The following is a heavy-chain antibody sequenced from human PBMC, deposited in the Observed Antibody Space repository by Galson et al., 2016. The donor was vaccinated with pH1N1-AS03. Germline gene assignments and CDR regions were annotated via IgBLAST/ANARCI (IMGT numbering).Heavy chain of an antibody. CDR2: VYWVETR. J-gene: IGHJ3*02. D-gene: IGHD2/OR15-2a*01. Sequence: PALVKPTQTLTLTCSVSGVSVTSSGVGVGWFRQPPGKALEWLALVYWVETRRYSPSLKNRLTITKDSSKNQVVLTVTSVDPMDIATYFCALPNSGGNAFEIWGPGTMVTVSS. V-gene: IGHV2-5*02. CDR1: GVSVTSSGVG. CDR3: ALPNSGGNAFEI.